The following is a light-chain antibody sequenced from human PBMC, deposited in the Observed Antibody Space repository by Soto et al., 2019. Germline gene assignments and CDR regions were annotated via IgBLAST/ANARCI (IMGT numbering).Light chain of an antibody. CDR3: GTWDSSLSAGVL. V-gene: IGLV1-51*02. Sequence: SVLTQPPSVSAAPGQKVTISCFGSNSNIGNNYVSWYQQLPGTTPKLLIYENNKRPSGIPDRFSGSKSGTSATLGITGLQTGDEADYYCGTWDSSLSAGVLFGGGTKLTVL. J-gene: IGLJ2*01. CDR1: NSNIGNNY. CDR2: ENN.